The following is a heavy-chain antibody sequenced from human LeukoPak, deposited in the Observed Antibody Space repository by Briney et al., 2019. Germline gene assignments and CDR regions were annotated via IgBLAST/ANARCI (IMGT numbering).Heavy chain of an antibody. CDR1: GFTFSSYS. D-gene: IGHD3-22*01. Sequence: GGSLRLSCAASGFTFSSYSVNWVRQGPGKGLEWVSVICSGGSTYYADSVKGRFTISRDNSKSTLYLEMNSLRAEDTAVYYCARDLIASIPGSFDLWGRGTLVTVSS. CDR2: ICSGGST. V-gene: IGHV3-53*01. CDR3: ARDLIASIPGSFDL. J-gene: IGHJ2*01.